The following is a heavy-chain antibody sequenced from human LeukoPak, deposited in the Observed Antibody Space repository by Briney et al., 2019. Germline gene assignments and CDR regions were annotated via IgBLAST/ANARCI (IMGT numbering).Heavy chain of an antibody. V-gene: IGHV3-53*01. D-gene: IGHD3-22*01. Sequence: GGSLRLSCAASGFTFSSYWVHWVRQAPGKGLEWVSVLYTGGGTDHADSVKGRFTISRDNSKNTLSLQMNSLRVEDTAIYYCTRSGYRHPYHFDSWGQGTLVTVSS. CDR1: GFTFSSYW. CDR2: LYTGGGT. CDR3: TRSGYRHPYHFDS. J-gene: IGHJ4*02.